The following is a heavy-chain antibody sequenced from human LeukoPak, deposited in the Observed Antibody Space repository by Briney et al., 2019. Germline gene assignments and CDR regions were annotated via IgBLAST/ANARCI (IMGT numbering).Heavy chain of an antibody. CDR2: MYTCGST. J-gene: IGHJ4*02. D-gene: IGHD3-10*01. V-gene: IGHV4-4*07. CDR1: GGSISTYY. Sequence: PSETLSLTCTVSGGSISTYYWSWLRQPAGKGLEWIGRMYTCGSTKYNPSLKSRVTISVDNSKNQFSLKLTSVTAADTAVYYCARDHYGSGSYKSYFDSWGQGTRVTVSS. CDR3: ARDHYGSGSYKSYFDS.